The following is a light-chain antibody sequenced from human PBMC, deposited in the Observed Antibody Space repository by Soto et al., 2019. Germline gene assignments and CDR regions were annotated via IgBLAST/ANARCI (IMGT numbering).Light chain of an antibody. CDR3: QSYDSSLSGSNVV. J-gene: IGLJ2*01. CDR2: GNS. Sequence: QPVLTQPPSVSGAPGQRVTISCTGSSSNIGADYDVDWYQQLPGTAPKLLIYGNSNRPSGVPDRCSGSKSGTSASLAITGLQAEDEADSYCQSYDSSLSGSNVVFGGGTKLTVL. CDR1: SSNIGADYD. V-gene: IGLV1-40*01.